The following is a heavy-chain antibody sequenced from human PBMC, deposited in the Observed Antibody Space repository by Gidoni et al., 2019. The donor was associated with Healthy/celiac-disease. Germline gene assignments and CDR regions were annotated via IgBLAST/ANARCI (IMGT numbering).Heavy chain of an antibody. CDR2: IYYSGST. J-gene: IGHJ4*02. CDR1: GGSISSSSYY. D-gene: IGHD6-19*01. CDR3: ARRVAVAGTINY. Sequence: QLQLQESGPGLVKPSETLSLTCTVSGGSISSSSYYWGWIRQPPGKGLEWIGSIYYSGSTYYHPSLKSRVTISVDTSKNQFSLKLSSVTAADTAVYYCARRVAVAGTINYWGQGTLVTVSS. V-gene: IGHV4-39*01.